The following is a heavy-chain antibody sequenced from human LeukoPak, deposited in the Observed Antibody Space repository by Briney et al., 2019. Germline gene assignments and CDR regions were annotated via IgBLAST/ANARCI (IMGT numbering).Heavy chain of an antibody. J-gene: IGHJ5*02. D-gene: IGHD6-13*01. V-gene: IGHV5-51*01. Sequence: GESLKISCXGSGYSFSSYWIGWVRQMPGKGLEWMGIIYIGDSDTRYSPSLQGQVSISADKSISTAYLQWSSLKASDTAMYYCARLAAGQFNWFDPWGQGTLVTVSS. CDR3: ARLAAGQFNWFDP. CDR1: GYSFSSYW. CDR2: IYIGDSDT.